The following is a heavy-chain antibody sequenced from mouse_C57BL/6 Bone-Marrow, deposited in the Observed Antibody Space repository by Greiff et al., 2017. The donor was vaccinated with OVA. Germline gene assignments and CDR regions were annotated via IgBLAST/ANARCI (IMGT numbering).Heavy chain of an antibody. J-gene: IGHJ3*01. CDR3: TTYYGYVAWFAY. CDR1: GFNIKDDY. V-gene: IGHV14-4*01. Sequence: EVQGVESGAELVRPGASVKLSCTASGFNIKDDYMHWVKQRPEQGLEWIGWIDPENGDTEYASKFQGKATITADTSSNTAYLQLSSLTSEDTAVYYCTTYYGYVAWFAYWGQGTLVTVSA. D-gene: IGHD2-2*01. CDR2: IDPENGDT.